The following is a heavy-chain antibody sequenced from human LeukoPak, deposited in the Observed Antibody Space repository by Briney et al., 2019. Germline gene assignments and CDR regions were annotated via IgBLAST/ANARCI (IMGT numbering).Heavy chain of an antibody. J-gene: IGHJ4*02. V-gene: IGHV4-38-2*02. Sequence: SETLSLTCTVSGFSFTSDYYWGWIRQPPGKGLEWIGSIYHSGSTYYNPSLKSRVTMSVDTSKNQFSLKLSSVTAADTAVYYCARGVVIAPQTFDYWGQGTLVTVSS. CDR2: IYHSGST. D-gene: IGHD2-21*01. CDR3: ARGVVIAPQTFDY. CDR1: GFSFTSDYY.